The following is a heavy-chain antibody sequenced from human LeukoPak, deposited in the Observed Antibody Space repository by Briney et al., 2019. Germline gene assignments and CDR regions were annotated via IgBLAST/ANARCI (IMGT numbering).Heavy chain of an antibody. CDR2: IYTDETTT. V-gene: IGHV3-74*01. CDR1: GFTFSSYG. J-gene: IGHJ4*02. CDR3: VRRSPLGGFLDS. Sequence: GGSLRLSCAASGFTFSSYGMHWVRQAPGKGLLWVSRIYTDETTTAYTDSVKGRFTISRDNAKNTLYLQMNSLRAEDTAVYYCVRRSPLGGFLDSWGQGTLVTVSS. D-gene: IGHD7-27*01.